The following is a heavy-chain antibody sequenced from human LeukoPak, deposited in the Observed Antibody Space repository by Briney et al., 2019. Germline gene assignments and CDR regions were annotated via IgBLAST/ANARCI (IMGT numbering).Heavy chain of an antibody. J-gene: IGHJ6*03. CDR1: GYSFTSYW. CDR3: ARQCCGSYYPMDV. D-gene: IGHD1-26*01. CDR2: IWPADSDT. Sequence: GESLKISCKGSGYSFTSYWIGWVRQMPGKGLGWMGIIWPADSDTRYSPSFQGQVTISADKSISTAYLQWSSLKASDTATYYCARQCCGSYYPMDVWGKGTTVTVSS. V-gene: IGHV5-51*01.